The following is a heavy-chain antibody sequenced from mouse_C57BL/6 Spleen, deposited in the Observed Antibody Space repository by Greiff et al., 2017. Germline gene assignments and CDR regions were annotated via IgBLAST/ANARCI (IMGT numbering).Heavy chain of an antibody. Sequence: QVQLQQSGPELVKPGASVKISCKASGYAFSSSWMNWVKQRPGKGLEWIGRIYPGDGDTNYNGKFKGKATLTADKSSSTAFMQLSSLTSEDSAVYFCARKGGYAMDYWGQGTSVTVSS. V-gene: IGHV1-82*01. J-gene: IGHJ4*01. CDR3: ARKGGYAMDY. CDR1: GYAFSSSW. CDR2: IYPGDGDT.